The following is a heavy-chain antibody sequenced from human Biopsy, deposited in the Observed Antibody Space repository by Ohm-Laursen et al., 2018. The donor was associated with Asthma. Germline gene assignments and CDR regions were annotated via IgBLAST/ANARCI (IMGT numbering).Heavy chain of an antibody. D-gene: IGHD2-15*01. Sequence: GTLSLTCTVSGVSIRSYYWTWIRQPPGKGLEWIGNIHYSGSTYSNPSLKSRVTIPVDTSKKQISLRLSSVIAADTAVYYCAGFCSGGNCPDHWGQGALVTVSS. J-gene: IGHJ4*02. V-gene: IGHV4-59*01. CDR2: IHYSGST. CDR1: GVSIRSYY. CDR3: AGFCSGGNCPDH.